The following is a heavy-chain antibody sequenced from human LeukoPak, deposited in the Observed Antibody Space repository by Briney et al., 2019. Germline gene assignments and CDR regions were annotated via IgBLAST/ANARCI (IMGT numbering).Heavy chain of an antibody. CDR1: GDSVSSNSAA. D-gene: IGHD3-22*01. CDR3: ARGGRDSSGYYYPVDY. V-gene: IGHV6-1*01. J-gene: IGHJ4*02. Sequence: SQTLSLTCAISGDSVSSNSAAWNWIRQSPSRGLEWLGRTYYRSKWYNDYAVSVKSRITIIPDTSKNQFSLQLNSVTHEDTAVYYCARGGRDSSGYYYPVDYWGQGTLVTVSS. CDR2: TYYRSKWYN.